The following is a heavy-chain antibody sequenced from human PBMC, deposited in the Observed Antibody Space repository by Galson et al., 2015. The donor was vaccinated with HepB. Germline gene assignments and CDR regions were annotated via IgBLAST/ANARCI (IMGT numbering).Heavy chain of an antibody. D-gene: IGHD2-21*01. Sequence: CAASGLTFRRSGMHWVRQAPGKGLEWLAVIQHVGSPIRYADSVKGRFTVSRDNSKNTLYLEMNNLRAEDTAVYYCARETSRIVFHAFDIWGQGTMVTVSS. CDR1: GLTFRRSG. CDR3: ARETSRIVFHAFDI. CDR2: IQHVGSPI. J-gene: IGHJ3*02. V-gene: IGHV3-33*01.